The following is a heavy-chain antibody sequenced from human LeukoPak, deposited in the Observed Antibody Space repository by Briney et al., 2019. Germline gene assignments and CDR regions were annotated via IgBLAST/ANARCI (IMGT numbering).Heavy chain of an antibody. V-gene: IGHV3-23*01. Sequence: PGGSLRLSCAASGFTFSSYAMSWVRQAPGKGLEWVSAISGSGGSTYYADSVKGRFTISRDNSKNTLYLQMNSLRAEDTAIYYCARPLRESGYFYFDNWGQGTLVTVSS. CDR1: GFTFSSYA. D-gene: IGHD3-3*01. CDR2: ISGSGGST. CDR3: ARPLRESGYFYFDN. J-gene: IGHJ4*02.